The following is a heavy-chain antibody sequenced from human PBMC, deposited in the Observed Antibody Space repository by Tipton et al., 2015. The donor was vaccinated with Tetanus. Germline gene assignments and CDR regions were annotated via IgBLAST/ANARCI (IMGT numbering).Heavy chain of an antibody. Sequence: QLVQSGAEVKKPGASVNISCKASGYTFTSHYVHWVRQAPGQGLEWMGGILPIFGTTKYAQKFQGRVTITADKSTSTVYMELSSLRSEDTAVYYCARDYDGSEPFDYWGQGSLLTVSS. D-gene: IGHD3-10*01. CDR2: ILPIFGTT. CDR1: GYTFTSHY. J-gene: IGHJ4*02. V-gene: IGHV1-46*01. CDR3: ARDYDGSEPFDY.